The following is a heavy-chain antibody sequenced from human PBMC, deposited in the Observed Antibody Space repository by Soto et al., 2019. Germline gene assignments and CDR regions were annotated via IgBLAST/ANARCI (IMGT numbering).Heavy chain of an antibody. CDR1: GFTFSSYW. V-gene: IGHV3-7*01. D-gene: IGHD3-9*01. CDR2: IKQDGSEK. CDR3: ARDEQLRYFDWLQDNNWFDP. J-gene: IGHJ5*02. Sequence: EVQLVESGGGLVQPGGSLRLSCAASGFTFSSYWMSWVRQAPGKGLEWVANIKQDGSEKYYVDSVKGRFTISRDKAKNSLYLQMNSLRAEDTAVYYCARDEQLRYFDWLQDNNWFDPWGQGTLVTVSS.